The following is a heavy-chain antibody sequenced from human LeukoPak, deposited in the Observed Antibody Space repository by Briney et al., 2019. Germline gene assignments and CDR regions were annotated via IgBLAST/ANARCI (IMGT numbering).Heavy chain of an antibody. CDR3: ARAPYTTGRSFYFDS. D-gene: IGHD2-2*02. Sequence: PGRSLRLSCAASGFTFRNYGMHWVRHAPGKGLEWVAIIWYDGTKNYYADSVKGRFTISRDNFNNMLYLEMNSLRAEDTALYYCARAPYTTGRSFYFDSWGQGTLVTVSS. CDR1: GFTFRNYG. V-gene: IGHV3-33*01. CDR2: IWYDGTKN. J-gene: IGHJ4*02.